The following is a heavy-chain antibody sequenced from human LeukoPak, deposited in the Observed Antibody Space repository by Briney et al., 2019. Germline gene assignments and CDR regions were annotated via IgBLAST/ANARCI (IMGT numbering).Heavy chain of an antibody. CDR3: AVGGTVMGPPVL. CDR2: IYSSGST. D-gene: IGHD5-18*01. V-gene: IGHV4-4*07. Sequence: SETLSLTCTVSGGSISSYYWSWIRQPAGKGLEWIGRIYSSGSTTCNPSLKSRVTMSVDTSKNQFSLKLSSVTAADTAVYYCAVGGTVMGPPVLWGQGTMVTVSS. CDR1: GGSISSYY. J-gene: IGHJ3*01.